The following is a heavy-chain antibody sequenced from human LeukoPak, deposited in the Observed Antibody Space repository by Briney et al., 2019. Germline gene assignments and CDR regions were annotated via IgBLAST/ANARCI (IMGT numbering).Heavy chain of an antibody. J-gene: IGHJ4*02. CDR3: ARGGSSYYYDSSGYVDY. V-gene: IGHV1-2*02. CDR1: GYTFTGYY. Sequence: ASVKVSCKASGYTFTGYYMHWVRQAPGQGLEWMGWISPNSGGTNYAQKFQGRVTMTRDTSISTAYMELSRLRSDDTAVYYCARGGSSYYYDSSGYVDYWGQGTLVTVSS. D-gene: IGHD3-22*01. CDR2: ISPNSGGT.